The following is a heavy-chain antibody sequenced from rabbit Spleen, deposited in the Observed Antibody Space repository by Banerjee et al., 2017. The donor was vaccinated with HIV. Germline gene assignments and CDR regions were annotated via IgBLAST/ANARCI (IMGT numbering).Heavy chain of an antibody. CDR2: IYAGSSGST. D-gene: IGHD4-1*01. V-gene: IGHV1S45*01. CDR3: ARDLTGVIGWNFGW. Sequence: QQQLVESGGDLVKPEGSLTLTCKASGFTISSSYYMCWVRQAPGKGLECIACIYAGSSGSTYYANWAKGRFTISKTSSTTVTLQLSSLTAADTATYFCARDLTGVIGWNFGWWGPGTLVTVS. J-gene: IGHJ6*01. CDR1: GFTISSSYY.